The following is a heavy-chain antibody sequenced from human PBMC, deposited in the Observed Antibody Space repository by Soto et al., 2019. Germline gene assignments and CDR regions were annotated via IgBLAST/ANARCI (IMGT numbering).Heavy chain of an antibody. CDR2: ISSSSSYI. J-gene: IGHJ4*02. CDR3: ARDMIMTTVVTPG. V-gene: IGHV3-21*01. D-gene: IGHD4-17*01. Sequence: ESGGGLVKPGGSPRLSCAASGFTFSSYSMNWVRQAPGKGLEWVSSISSSSSYIYYAESVKGRFTISRDNAKNSLYLQMNSLRAEDTAVYYCARDMIMTTVVTPGWGQGTLVTVSS. CDR1: GFTFSSYS.